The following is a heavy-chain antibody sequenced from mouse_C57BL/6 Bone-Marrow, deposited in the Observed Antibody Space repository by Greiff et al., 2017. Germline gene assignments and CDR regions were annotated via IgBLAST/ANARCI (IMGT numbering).Heavy chain of an antibody. Sequence: VQLQQSGAELVRPGASVKLSCTASGFNIKDDYMHWVKQRPEQGLEWIGWIDPENGDTEYASKFQGKATITADTSSNTPYLQLSSLTSEDTAVYYCTTYVYGCSPWFGYWGQGTTLTVAS. CDR3: TTYVYGCSPWFGY. D-gene: IGHD1-1*01. CDR1: GFNIKDDY. J-gene: IGHJ2*01. CDR2: IDPENGDT. V-gene: IGHV14-4*01.